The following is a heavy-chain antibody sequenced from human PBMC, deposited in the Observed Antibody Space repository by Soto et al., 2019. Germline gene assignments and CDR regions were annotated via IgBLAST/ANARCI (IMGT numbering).Heavy chain of an antibody. CDR1: GFTFSSYA. V-gene: IGHV3-23*01. CDR2: ISGSGDST. CDR3: ARRGSGSDYDY. D-gene: IGHD1-26*01. J-gene: IGHJ4*02. Sequence: EVQLLESGGGLVQPGGSLRLSCAASGFTFSSYAMRWVRQAPGKGLEWVSAISGSGDSTYYADSVKGRFTTSRDNSKNTRDLQMNSLRAEDTAVYYCARRGSGSDYDYWGQGTLVTVSS.